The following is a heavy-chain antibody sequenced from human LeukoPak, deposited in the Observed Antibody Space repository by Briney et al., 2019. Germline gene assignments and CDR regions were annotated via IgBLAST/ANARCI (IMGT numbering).Heavy chain of an antibody. V-gene: IGHV1-18*01. CDR2: ISAYNGNT. J-gene: IGHJ4*02. D-gene: IGHD6-19*01. CDR3: ARVRLSSGWYEGGDFDY. Sequence: ASVKVSCKASGYTFTSYGISWVRQAPGQGLEWMGWISAYNGNTNYAQKLQGRVTMTTDTSTSTAYMELSSLRSEDTAVYYCARVRLSSGWYEGGDFDYWGQGTLVTVSS. CDR1: GYTFTSYG.